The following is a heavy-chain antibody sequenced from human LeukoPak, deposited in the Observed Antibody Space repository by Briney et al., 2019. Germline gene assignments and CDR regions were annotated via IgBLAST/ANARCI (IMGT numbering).Heavy chain of an antibody. CDR3: SRVSPNTVTTLQYFDY. V-gene: IGHV3-21*04. CDR2: ISRSRSYL. D-gene: IGHD4-17*01. CDR1: GFTFSSYS. J-gene: IGHJ4*02. Sequence: GGSLRLSCAASGFTFSSYSMNWVRPAPGKGLEWVSSISRSRSYLHYADSVKDRFPISSDNAQNSLYLQMNSLKPEDQALFYFSRVSPNTVTTLQYFDYWGQRGMVTVSS.